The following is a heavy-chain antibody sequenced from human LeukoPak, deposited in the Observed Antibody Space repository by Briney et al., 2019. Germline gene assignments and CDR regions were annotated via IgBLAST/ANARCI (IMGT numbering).Heavy chain of an antibody. V-gene: IGHV3-13*01. CDR3: ARVGSTHDAFDV. D-gene: IGHD1-14*01. CDR1: GFTFSSYD. Sequence: PGGSLRLSCAASGFTFSSYDMHWVRQATGKGLEWVSAIGTAGDTYYPGSVKGRFTISRENAKNSLYLQMNSLRAGDTAVYYCARVGSTHDAFDVWGQGTRVTVSS. J-gene: IGHJ3*01. CDR2: IGTAGDT.